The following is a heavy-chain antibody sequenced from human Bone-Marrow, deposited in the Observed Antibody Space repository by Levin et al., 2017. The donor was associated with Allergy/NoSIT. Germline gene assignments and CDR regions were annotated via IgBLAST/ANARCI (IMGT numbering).Heavy chain of an antibody. CDR3: ARERYYYGSGYKYGLDL. V-gene: IGHV3-13*01. J-gene: IGHJ6*02. D-gene: IGHD3-10*01. CDR1: GFPFSTYA. Sequence: AGGSLRLSCAASGFPFSTYAMHWVRQATGKGLEWVSTITSAGDTFYPGSVKGRFTISRENGKNSLYLQMNSLRAGDTAVYYCARERYYYGSGYKYGLDLWGQGTTVTVSS. CDR2: ITSAGDT.